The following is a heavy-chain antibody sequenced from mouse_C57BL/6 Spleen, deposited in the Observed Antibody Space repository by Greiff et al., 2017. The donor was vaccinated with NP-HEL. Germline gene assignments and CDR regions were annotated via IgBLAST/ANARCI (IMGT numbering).Heavy chain of an antibody. CDR1: GYTFTSYW. J-gene: IGHJ3*01. Sequence: VKLQQPGAELVKPGASVKLSCKASGYTFTSYWMQWVKQRPGQGLEWIGEIDPSDSYTNYNQKFKGKATLTVDTSSSTAYMQLSSLTSEDSAVYYCATTVVATRAYWGQGTLVTVSA. V-gene: IGHV1-50*01. CDR3: ATTVVATRAY. D-gene: IGHD1-1*01. CDR2: IDPSDSYT.